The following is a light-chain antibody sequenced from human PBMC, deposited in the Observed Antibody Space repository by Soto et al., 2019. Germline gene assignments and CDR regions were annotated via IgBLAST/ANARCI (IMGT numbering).Light chain of an antibody. V-gene: IGLV2-14*03. CDR1: SSDVGNYDY. CDR2: AVS. Sequence: QSALTQPASVSGSPGQSITISCTGTSSDVGNYDYVSWYQQYPGKAPKLMIYAVSRRPSGVSNRFSGSKSGNTASLTISGLQAEDEADYYCTSYTPSSTYVFGTGTKADRP. J-gene: IGLJ1*01. CDR3: TSYTPSSTYV.